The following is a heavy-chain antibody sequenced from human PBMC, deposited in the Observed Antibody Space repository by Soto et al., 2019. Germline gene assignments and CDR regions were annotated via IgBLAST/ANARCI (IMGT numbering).Heavy chain of an antibody. V-gene: IGHV4-34*01. J-gene: IGHJ4*02. CDR3: ARHGGYYFDY. D-gene: IGHD3-16*01. Sequence: KTSETLSLTCAVYGGSFSGHYWSWIRQPPGKGLEWIGEIGHSGGTVYNPSLESRVTISGDSPNNQFSLKLNSVTAADTAIYYCARHGGYYFDYWGQGAPVTVSS. CDR1: GGSFSGHY. CDR2: IGHSGGT.